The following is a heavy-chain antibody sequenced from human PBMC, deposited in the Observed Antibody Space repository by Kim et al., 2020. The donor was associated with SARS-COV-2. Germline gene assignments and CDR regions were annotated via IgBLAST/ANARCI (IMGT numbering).Heavy chain of an antibody. Sequence: SETLSLTCAVYGGSFSGYYWSWIRQPPGKGLEWIGEINHSGSTNYNPSLKSRVTISVDTSKNQFSLKLSSVTAADTAVYYCARGPGYSSSWYGARNWFDPWGDGTRVTVSS. CDR1: GGSFSGYY. CDR3: ARGPGYSSSWYGARNWFDP. V-gene: IGHV4-34*01. CDR2: INHSGST. J-gene: IGHJ5*02. D-gene: IGHD6-13*01.